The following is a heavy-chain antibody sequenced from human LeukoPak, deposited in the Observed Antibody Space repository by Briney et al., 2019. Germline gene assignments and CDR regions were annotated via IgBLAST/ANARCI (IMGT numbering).Heavy chain of an antibody. Sequence: GGSLRLSCTASGFTFSTYVMSWVRQAPGKGLEWVSAITGSGGNTYYADSVKGRFTISRDNSKNTLYLQMNSLRAEDTAVYYCARDMYGSGSYNYYYYGMDVWGQGTTVTVSS. D-gene: IGHD3-10*01. V-gene: IGHV3-23*01. CDR1: GFTFSTYV. J-gene: IGHJ6*02. CDR3: ARDMYGSGSYNYYYYGMDV. CDR2: ITGSGGNT.